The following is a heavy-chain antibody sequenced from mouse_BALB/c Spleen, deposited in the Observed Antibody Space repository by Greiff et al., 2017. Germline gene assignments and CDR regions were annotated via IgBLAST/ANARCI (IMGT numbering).Heavy chain of an antibody. CDR2: IRLKSNNYAT. V-gene: IGHV6-6*02. CDR1: GFTFSNYW. Sequence: EVMLVESGGGLVQPGGSMKLSCVASGFTFSNYWMNWVRQSPEKGLEWVAEIRLKSNNYATHYAESVKGRFTISRDDSKSSVYLQMNNLRAEDTGIYYCTRRMSYYFDYWGQGTTLTVSS. CDR3: TRRMSYYFDY. J-gene: IGHJ2*01.